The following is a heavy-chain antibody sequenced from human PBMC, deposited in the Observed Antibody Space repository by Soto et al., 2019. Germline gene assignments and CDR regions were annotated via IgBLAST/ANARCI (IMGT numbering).Heavy chain of an antibody. V-gene: IGHV1-2*04. CDR2: INPNSGGT. CDR1: GYTFTGYY. J-gene: IGHJ6*02. D-gene: IGHD6-13*01. CDR3: ARSSGNYYYYGMDV. Sequence: GASMKVSCKASGYTFTGYYMHWVRQAPGQGLEWMGWINPNSGGTNYAQKFQGWVTMTRDTSISTAYMELSRLRSDDTAVYYCARSSGNYYYYGMDVWGQGTTVTVSS.